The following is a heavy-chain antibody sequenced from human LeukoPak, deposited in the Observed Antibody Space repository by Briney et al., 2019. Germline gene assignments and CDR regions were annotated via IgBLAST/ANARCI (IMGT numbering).Heavy chain of an antibody. CDR1: GGSISSYY. D-gene: IGHD3-22*01. V-gene: IGHV4-59*01. Sequence: PSETLSLTCAVSGGSISSYYWSWIRQPPGKGLEWIGYIYYNGITNYNPSLKSRVNISVDTSKNQSSLKLSSVSAADTAGYYWARSLTYYYDSRGPTDWGQGTLVTVS. CDR2: IYYNGIT. CDR3: ARSLTYYYDSRGPTD. J-gene: IGHJ4*02.